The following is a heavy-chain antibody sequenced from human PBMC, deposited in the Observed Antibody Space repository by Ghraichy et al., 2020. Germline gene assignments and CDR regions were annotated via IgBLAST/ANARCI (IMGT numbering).Heavy chain of an antibody. D-gene: IGHD3-10*01. CDR3: AKDQSARGPGEVWFNFDY. J-gene: IGHJ4*02. CDR1: GFTFSSYG. V-gene: IGHV3-30*18. Sequence: GGSLRLSCAASGFTFSSYGMHWVRQAPGKGLEWVAVISYDGSNKYYADSVKGRFTISRDNSKNTLYLQMNSLRAEDTAVYYCAKDQSARGPGEVWFNFDYWGQGTLVTVSS. CDR2: ISYDGSNK.